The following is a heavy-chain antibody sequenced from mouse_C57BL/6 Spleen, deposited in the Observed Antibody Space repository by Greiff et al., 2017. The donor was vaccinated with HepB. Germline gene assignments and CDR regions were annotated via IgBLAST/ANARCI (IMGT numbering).Heavy chain of an antibody. CDR1: GYTFTSYG. CDR2: IYPRSGNT. V-gene: IGHV1-81*01. Sequence: VQLQQSGAELARPGASVKLSCKASGYTFTSYGISWVKQRTGQGLEWIGEIYPRSGNTYYNEKFKGKATLTADKSSSTAYMELRSLTSEDSAVYFCARGNWDRGYFDVWGTGTTVTVSS. D-gene: IGHD4-1*01. CDR3: ARGNWDRGYFDV. J-gene: IGHJ1*03.